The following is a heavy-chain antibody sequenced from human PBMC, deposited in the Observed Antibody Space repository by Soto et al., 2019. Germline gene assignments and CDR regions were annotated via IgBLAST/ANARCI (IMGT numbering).Heavy chain of an antibody. J-gene: IGHJ3*02. Sequence: PGGSLRLSCAASGFTFSSYGMHWVRQAPGKGLEWVAVISYYGSNKYYADSVKGRFTISRDNSKNTLYLQMNSLRAEDTAVYYCAKDGDCSSTSCSPKGAFDIWGQGTMVTVSS. CDR1: GFTFSSYG. CDR2: ISYYGSNK. D-gene: IGHD2-2*01. CDR3: AKDGDCSSTSCSPKGAFDI. V-gene: IGHV3-30*18.